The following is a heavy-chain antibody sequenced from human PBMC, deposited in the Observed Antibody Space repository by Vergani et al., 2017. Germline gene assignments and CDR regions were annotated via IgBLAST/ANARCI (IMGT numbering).Heavy chain of an antibody. CDR3: ARTVHFYCSGGSCYGWWFDP. D-gene: IGHD2-15*01. CDR1: GGSISSYY. J-gene: IGHJ5*02. V-gene: IGHV4-59*01. CDR2: IYYSGST. Sequence: QVQLQESGPGLVKPSETLSLTCTVSGGSISSYYWSWIRQPPGKGLEWIGYIYYSGSTNYNPSLKSRVTISVDTSKNQFSLKLSSVTAADTAVYYWARTVHFYCSGGSCYGWWFDPWGQGTLVTVSS.